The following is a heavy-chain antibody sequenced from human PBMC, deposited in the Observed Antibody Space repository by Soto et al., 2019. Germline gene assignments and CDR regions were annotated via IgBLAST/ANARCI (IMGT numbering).Heavy chain of an antibody. CDR1: GYPVTAYY. D-gene: IGHD3-3*01. Sequence: QLHLVQSGAVVKKPGASVTVSCSASGYPVTAYYMHWVRQAPGRGLEWMGGINPATGAAKYTQTFQGRVTMTRDTSTSTVFMELGGPTSEATAVFYWAKGGGVGVAGSAAFDMWGQGTLVTVSS. V-gene: IGHV1-2*02. J-gene: IGHJ3*02. CDR2: INPATGAA. CDR3: AKGGGVGVAGSAAFDM.